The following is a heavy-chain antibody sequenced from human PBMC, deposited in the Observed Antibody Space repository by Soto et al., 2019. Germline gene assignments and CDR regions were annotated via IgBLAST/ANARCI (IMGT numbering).Heavy chain of an antibody. CDR2: IYYSGST. CDR1: GGSISSGDYY. V-gene: IGHV4-30-4*01. D-gene: IGHD3-3*01. CDR3: ARRTTSTIFGVAKHKNWFDP. Sequence: SETLSLTCTVSGGSISSGDYYWSWIRQPPGKGLDWIGYIYYSGSTYYNPSLKSRVTISVDTSKNQFSLKLSSVTAADTAVYYCARRTTSTIFGVAKHKNWFDPWGQGTLVTVSS. J-gene: IGHJ5*02.